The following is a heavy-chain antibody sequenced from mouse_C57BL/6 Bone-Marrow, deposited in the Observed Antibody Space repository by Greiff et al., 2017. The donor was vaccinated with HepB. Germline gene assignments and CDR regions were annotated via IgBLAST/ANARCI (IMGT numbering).Heavy chain of an antibody. D-gene: IGHD1-2*01. V-gene: IGHV1-9*01. CDR1: GYTFTGYW. Sequence: VQLQESGAELMKPGASVKLSCKATGYTFTGYWIEWVKQRPGHGLEWIGEILPGSGSTNYNDKFKGKATFTADTSSNTAYMQLSSLTTEDSAIYYCARWGYYGLYAMDYWGQGTSVTVSS. CDR2: ILPGSGST. J-gene: IGHJ4*01. CDR3: ARWGYYGLYAMDY.